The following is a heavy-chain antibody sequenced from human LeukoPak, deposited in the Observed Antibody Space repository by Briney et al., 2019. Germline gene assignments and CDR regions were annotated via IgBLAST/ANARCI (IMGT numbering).Heavy chain of an antibody. CDR1: GGSIRDYY. Sequence: SETLSLTCSVSGGSIRDYYWNWIRQPPGKGLEWIGYIYYSGSTTYNPSLKSRVTMSVDTAKNQFSLKVRSVTAADTAVYYCARGHFCSKSNCYLRPMDVWGKGTTVTASS. V-gene: IGHV4-59*01. J-gene: IGHJ6*03. CDR3: ARGHFCSKSNCYLRPMDV. CDR2: IYYSGST. D-gene: IGHD3-3*02.